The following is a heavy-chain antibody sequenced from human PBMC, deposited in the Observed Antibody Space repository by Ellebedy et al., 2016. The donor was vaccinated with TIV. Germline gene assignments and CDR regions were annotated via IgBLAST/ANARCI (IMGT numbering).Heavy chain of an antibody. D-gene: IGHD2-15*01. CDR2: ISARGTNT. V-gene: IGHV3-23*01. CDR1: GILFSDYA. J-gene: IGHJ4*02. Sequence: GGSLRLSXVASGILFSDYAMSWVRQVPGKGLEWVSSISARGTNTKCADSVKGRCTISSDNSKNTVYLQLNSLRAEDTDSYYCATLDCRGGSCYSFDTWGQGSLVTVSS. CDR3: ATLDCRGGSCYSFDT.